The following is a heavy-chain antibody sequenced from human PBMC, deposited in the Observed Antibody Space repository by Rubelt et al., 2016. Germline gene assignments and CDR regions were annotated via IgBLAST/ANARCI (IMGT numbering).Heavy chain of an antibody. J-gene: IGHJ4*02. Sequence: RYWMHWVRQAPGKGLVWVSRINTDGSTSYADSVKGRFTISRDNGKNTLHLQMNSLRAEDTAVYYCARSTGWYPDYWGQGTLVTVSS. D-gene: IGHD6-19*01. CDR1: RYW. V-gene: IGHV3-74*01. CDR2: INTDGST. CDR3: ARSTGWYPDY.